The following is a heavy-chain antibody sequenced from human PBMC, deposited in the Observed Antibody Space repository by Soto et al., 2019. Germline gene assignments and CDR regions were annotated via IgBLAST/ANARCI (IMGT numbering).Heavy chain of an antibody. CDR1: GFTFSSYE. D-gene: IGHD3-22*01. Sequence: GGSLRLSCAASGFTFSSYEMNWVRQAPGKGLEWVSYISSSDSTIYYADSVKGRFTISRDNAKNSLYLQMNSLRAEDTAVYYCARGPDSSAYYGMDVWGQGTMVTVSS. CDR2: ISSSDSTI. V-gene: IGHV3-48*03. J-gene: IGHJ6*02. CDR3: ARGPDSSAYYGMDV.